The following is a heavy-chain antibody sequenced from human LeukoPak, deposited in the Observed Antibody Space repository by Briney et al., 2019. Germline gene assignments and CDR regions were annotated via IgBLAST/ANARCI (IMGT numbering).Heavy chain of an antibody. CDR2: ISSNGGST. CDR3: ARDSRATVTTFWFDP. CDR1: GFTFSSYA. V-gene: IGHV3-64*01. J-gene: IGHJ5*02. Sequence: GGSLRLSCAASGFTFSSYAMHWVRQAPGKGLEYVSAISSNGGSTYYANSVKGRFTISRDNSKNTLYLQMGSLRAEDMAVYYCARDSRATVTTFWFDPWGQGTLVTVSS. D-gene: IGHD4-17*01.